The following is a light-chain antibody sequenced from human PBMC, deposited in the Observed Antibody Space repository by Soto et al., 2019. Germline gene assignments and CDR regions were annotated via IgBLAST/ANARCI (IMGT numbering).Light chain of an antibody. Sequence: EIVMTQSPATLSVSPGERATLSCRASQSISRNLAWYQQKPGQAPRLLIYAASTRATGLPARFSGSGSGTEFTLTINSLRPEDFASYYCRQSYSSSPITFGPGTRLEIK. CDR3: RQSYSSSPIT. J-gene: IGKJ5*01. V-gene: IGKV3-15*01. CDR1: QSISRN. CDR2: AAS.